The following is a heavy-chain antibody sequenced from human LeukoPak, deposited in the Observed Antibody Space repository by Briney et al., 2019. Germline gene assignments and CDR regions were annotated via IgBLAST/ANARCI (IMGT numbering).Heavy chain of an antibody. V-gene: IGHV3-64*01. J-gene: IGHJ4*02. D-gene: IGHD4-17*01. Sequence: GGSLRLSCAASGFTFSSYSMDWVRQPPGKGLEYVSAISNNGDSTHYANSVNGRFTISRDNSKNTLYLKMGSLSPENMAVYYGAREGAVNDYGAYRPFDFWGKGTLVTVSS. CDR3: AREGAVNDYGAYRPFDF. CDR1: GFTFSSYS. CDR2: ISNNGDST.